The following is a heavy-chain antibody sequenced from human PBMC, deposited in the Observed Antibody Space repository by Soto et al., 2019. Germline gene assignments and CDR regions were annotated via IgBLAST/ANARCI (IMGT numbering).Heavy chain of an antibody. CDR2: IIPIFDTI. J-gene: IGHJ4*02. CDR1: GATFSSFA. CDR3: ASPLRWSGYYIAFDY. Sequence: QVQLLQSGAEVKKPGSSLKVSCKASGATFSSFAFSWVRQAPGQGLEWMGVIIPIFDTIKFARKFQGRVTLTADESTGTAYMALDRLTSEDTAVYYCASPLRWSGYYIAFDYWGQGTLVIVSS. V-gene: IGHV1-69*01. D-gene: IGHD3-3*01.